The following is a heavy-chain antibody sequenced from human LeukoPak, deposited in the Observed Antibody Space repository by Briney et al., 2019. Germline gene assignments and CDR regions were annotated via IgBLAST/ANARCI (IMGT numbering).Heavy chain of an antibody. J-gene: IGHJ4*02. CDR1: GFTFDDYA. CDR2: ISWNSGSI. CDR3: AKDRSGIGGFDY. D-gene: IGHD3-16*01. V-gene: IGHV3-9*01. Sequence: GGSLRLSCAASGFTFDDYAMHWVRQAPGKGLEWVSGISWNSGSIGYADSVKGRFTISRDNAKNSLYLQMNSLRAEDTALYYCAKDRSGIGGFDYWGQGTLVTVSS.